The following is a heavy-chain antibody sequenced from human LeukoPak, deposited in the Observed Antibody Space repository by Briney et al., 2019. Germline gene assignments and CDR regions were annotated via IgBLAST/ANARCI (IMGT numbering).Heavy chain of an antibody. CDR3: ARDPYSGAYGADYYYFMDV. CDR2: ISSSGSTI. V-gene: IGHV3-48*03. J-gene: IGHJ6*03. CDR1: GFTFSSYE. D-gene: IGHD1-26*01. Sequence: GGSLRLSCAASGFTFSSYEMNWVRQAPGKGLGWVSYISSSGSTIYYADSVKGRFTISRDNAANSLFLQMDSLRGEDTAVYYCARDPYSGAYGADYYYFMDVWGRGTTVTVSS.